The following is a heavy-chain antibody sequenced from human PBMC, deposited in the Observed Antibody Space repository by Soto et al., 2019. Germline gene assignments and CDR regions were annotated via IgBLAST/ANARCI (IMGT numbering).Heavy chain of an antibody. CDR2: ISSSSSYI. J-gene: IGHJ3*02. CDR1: GVTFRSYR. V-gene: IGHV3-21*01. CDR3: ARDMSPSIAEAGDAFDT. Sequence: PGGPLRLSCAASGVTFRSYRMTWVRQAPGKGLEWVSSISSSSSYIYYADSVKGRFTISRDDAKNSLYLQMNSLRAEDTAVYYCARDMSPSIAEAGDAFDTWGQGTMVTVSS. D-gene: IGHD6-13*01.